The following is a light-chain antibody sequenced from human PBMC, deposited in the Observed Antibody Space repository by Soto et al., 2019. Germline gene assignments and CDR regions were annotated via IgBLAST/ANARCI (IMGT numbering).Light chain of an antibody. Sequence: EIVMTQSPATLSVSPGEGATLSCRASQSVSSDLAWYQQKPGQAPRLLIYGASNRATGIPDRFSGSGSGTDFTLAIGRLEPEDFAVYFCQQYADSPRTFGQGTKVDIK. CDR1: QSVSSD. J-gene: IGKJ1*01. V-gene: IGKV3-20*01. CDR2: GAS. CDR3: QQYADSPRT.